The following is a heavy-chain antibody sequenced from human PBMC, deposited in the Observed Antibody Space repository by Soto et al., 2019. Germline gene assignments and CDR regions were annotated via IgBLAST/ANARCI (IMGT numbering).Heavy chain of an antibody. CDR3: ARDGYLVVPAAVYYYYGMDV. CDR1: GFTFSSYA. Sequence: GGSLRLSCAASGFTFSSYAMHWVRQAPGKGLEWVAVISYDGSNKYYADSVKGRFTISRDNSKNTLYLQMNSLRAEDTAVYYCARDGYLVVPAAVYYYYGMDVWGQGTTVTVSS. J-gene: IGHJ6*02. CDR2: ISYDGSNK. V-gene: IGHV3-30-3*01. D-gene: IGHD2-2*01.